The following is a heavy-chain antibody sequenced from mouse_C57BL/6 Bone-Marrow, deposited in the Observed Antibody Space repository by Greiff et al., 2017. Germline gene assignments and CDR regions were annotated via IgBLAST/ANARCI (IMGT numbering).Heavy chain of an antibody. CDR1: GFTFSDYY. CDR2: ISDGGSYT. V-gene: IGHV5-4*01. Sequence: EVQLVESGGGLVQPGGSLKLSCAASGFTFSDYYMYWVRQTPEKRLEWVATISDGGSYTYYPDNVKGRFTISRDNAKNNLYLQMSHLKSEDTAMYYCARGPLDYWGQGTSVTVSS. J-gene: IGHJ4*01. CDR3: ARGPLDY.